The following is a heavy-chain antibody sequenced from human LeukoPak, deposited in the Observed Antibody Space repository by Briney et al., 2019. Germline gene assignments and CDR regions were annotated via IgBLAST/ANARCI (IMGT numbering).Heavy chain of an antibody. D-gene: IGHD2-21*02. V-gene: IGHV3-53*01. CDR2: IYSGGST. J-gene: IGHJ4*02. CDR1: GFTVSSNY. CDR3: ASCGGDSYWYFDY. Sequence: TGGSLRLSCAASGFTVSSNYMSWVRQAPGKGLEWVSVIYSGGSTYYADSVKGRFTISRDNSKNTLYLQMNSLRAEDTAVYYCASCGGDSYWYFDYWGQGTLVTVSS.